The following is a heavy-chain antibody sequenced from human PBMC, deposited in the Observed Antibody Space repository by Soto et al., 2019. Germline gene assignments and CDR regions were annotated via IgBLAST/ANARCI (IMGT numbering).Heavy chain of an antibody. V-gene: IGHV1-46*01. J-gene: IGHJ4*02. D-gene: IGHD3-22*01. CDR1: GYTFTSYY. Sequence: ASVKGSCKASGYTFTSYYMHWVRQAPGQGLEWMGIINPSGGSTSYAQKFQGRVTMTRDTSTSTVYMELSSLRSEDTAVYYCARSDSSGYYYADYGYFDYWGQGTLVTVSS. CDR2: INPSGGST. CDR3: ARSDSSGYYYADYGYFDY.